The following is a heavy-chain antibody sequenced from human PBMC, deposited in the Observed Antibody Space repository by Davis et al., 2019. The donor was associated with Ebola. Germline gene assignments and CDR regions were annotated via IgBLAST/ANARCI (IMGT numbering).Heavy chain of an antibody. CDR2: ISGSGGGT. CDR3: AKAMGLVGTTAIDF. CDR1: GFSFSSFA. Sequence: GSLKISCAASGFSFSSFAMNWVRQAPGKGLEWVSVISGSGGGTYYGDSVKGRFTISRDNSKNTLYLEMRSLRREDAAVYYCAKAMGLVGTTAIDFWGQGTLVTVSS. D-gene: IGHD1-26*01. V-gene: IGHV3-23*01. J-gene: IGHJ4*02.